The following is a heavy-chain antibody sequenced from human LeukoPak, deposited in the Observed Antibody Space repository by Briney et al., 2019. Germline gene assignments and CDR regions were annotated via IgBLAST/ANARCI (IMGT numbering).Heavy chain of an antibody. CDR3: ARDGYCTGGVCYRKVDY. D-gene: IGHD2-8*02. Sequence: PGGSLRLSCVASGFTFSSYSMNWVRQAPGKGLEWVSSISSSSSYIYYADSVKGRFTISRDNAKNSLYLQMNSLRAEDTAVYYCARDGYCTGGVCYRKVDYWGQGTLVTVSS. V-gene: IGHV3-21*01. CDR2: ISSSSSYI. J-gene: IGHJ4*02. CDR1: GFTFSSYS.